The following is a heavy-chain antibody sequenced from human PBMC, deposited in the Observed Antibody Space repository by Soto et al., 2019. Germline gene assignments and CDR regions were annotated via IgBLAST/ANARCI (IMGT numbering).Heavy chain of an antibody. V-gene: IGHV4-4*02. CDR1: GGSISSSNW. CDR3: ARDLRKGSTIFGVVIPTGYYGMDV. CDR2: IYHSGST. J-gene: IGHJ6*02. D-gene: IGHD3-3*01. Sequence: KTSETLSLTCAVSGGSISSSNWWSWVRQPPGKGLEWIGEIYHSGSTNYNPSLKSRVTISVDKSKNQFSLKLSSVTAADTAVYYCARDLRKGSTIFGVVIPTGYYGMDVWGQGTTVTVSS.